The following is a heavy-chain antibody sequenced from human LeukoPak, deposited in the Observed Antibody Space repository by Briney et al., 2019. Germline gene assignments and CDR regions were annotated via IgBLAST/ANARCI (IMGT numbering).Heavy chain of an antibody. Sequence: ASVKVSCKASGYTFTGYYMHWVRQAPGQGLEWMGWINPNSGGTNYAQKLQGRVTMTRDTSISTAYMELSRLRSDDTAAYYCARDSDYGSGEYLTYYYYYYGMDVWGQGTTVTVSS. D-gene: IGHD3-10*01. V-gene: IGHV1-2*02. CDR2: INPNSGGT. CDR3: ARDSDYGSGEYLTYYYYYYGMDV. CDR1: GYTFTGYY. J-gene: IGHJ6*02.